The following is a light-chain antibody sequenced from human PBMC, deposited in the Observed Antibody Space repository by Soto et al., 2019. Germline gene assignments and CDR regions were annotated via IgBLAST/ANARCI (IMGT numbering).Light chain of an antibody. J-gene: IGLJ1*01. Sequence: HSVLTQPASVSGSPGQSIAISCTGTSSDVGGHDSVSWYQQHPGKAPKLMIYNVSNRPSGVSNRFSGSKSGNTASLTISGLLAEDEADYFCTSYTSASTYVFGAGTKLTVL. CDR2: NVS. V-gene: IGLV2-14*01. CDR3: TSYTSASTYV. CDR1: SSDVGGHDS.